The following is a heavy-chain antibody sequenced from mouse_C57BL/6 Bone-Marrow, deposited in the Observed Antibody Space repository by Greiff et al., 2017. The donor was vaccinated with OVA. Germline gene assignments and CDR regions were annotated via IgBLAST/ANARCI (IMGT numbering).Heavy chain of an antibody. CDR3: ASTWACNPAY. CDR1: GYTFTDYY. Sequence: VQLQQSGPELVKPGASVKISCKASGYTFTDYYMNWVKQSHGKSLEWIGDINPNNGGTSYNQKFKGKATLTVDKSSSTAYMELRSLTSEDSAVYCCASTWACNPAYWGQGTLVTVSA. V-gene: IGHV1-26*01. D-gene: IGHD2-1*01. J-gene: IGHJ3*01. CDR2: INPNNGGT.